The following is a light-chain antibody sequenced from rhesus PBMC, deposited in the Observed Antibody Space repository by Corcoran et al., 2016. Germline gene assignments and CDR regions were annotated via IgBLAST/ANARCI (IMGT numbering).Light chain of an antibody. J-gene: IGKJ3*01. CDR3: QQYNSAPFT. CDR2: YAF. V-gene: IGKV1-37*01. Sequence: DIQMTQSPSSLSASVGDRVTITCRASQGISRYVAWYQQKPGKAPKPLNYYAFNMESGVPSRFSGSGCGTEFTLTISRLPPEDFATYYCQQYNSAPFTFGPGTKLDIK. CDR1: QGISRY.